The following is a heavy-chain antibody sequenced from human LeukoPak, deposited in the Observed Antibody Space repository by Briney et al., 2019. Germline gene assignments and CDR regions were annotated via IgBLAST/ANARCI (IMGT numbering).Heavy chain of an antibody. CDR1: GYTFTSYD. Sequence: ASVKVSCKASGYTFTSYDINWVRQATGQGLEWMGWMNPNSGNTGYAQKFQGRVTMTWNTSISTAYMELSSLRSEDTAVYYCAREAQYCSSTSCYTTIDYWGQGTLVTVSS. D-gene: IGHD2-2*02. V-gene: IGHV1-8*01. J-gene: IGHJ4*02. CDR3: AREAQYCSSTSCYTTIDY. CDR2: MNPNSGNT.